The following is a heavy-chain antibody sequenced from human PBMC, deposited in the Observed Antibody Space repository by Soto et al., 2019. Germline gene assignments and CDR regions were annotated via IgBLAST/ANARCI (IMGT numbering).Heavy chain of an antibody. CDR3: AKDRYCSSTSCYGGAFDI. D-gene: IGHD2-2*01. J-gene: IGHJ3*02. CDR2: IRGSGGTT. Sequence: VQLLESGGGLVQPGGSLRLSCAASGFTFSSYAMSWVRQAQGQGLEWVSAIRGSGGTTYYADSVKGRFTISRDNFKNTLYLQMNSLRAEDTAVYYCAKDRYCSSTSCYGGAFDIWGQGTMVPVSS. V-gene: IGHV3-23*01. CDR1: GFTFSSYA.